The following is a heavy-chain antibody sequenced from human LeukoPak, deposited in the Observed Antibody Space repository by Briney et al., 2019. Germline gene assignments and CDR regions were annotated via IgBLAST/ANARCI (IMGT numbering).Heavy chain of an antibody. D-gene: IGHD3-10*01. Sequence: KPGGSLRLSCAASGFAFSNYWLHWVRQAPGKGLEWVSSISSSSYIYYADSVKGRFTISRDNAKNSLYLQMNSLRAEDTAVYYCARDVAAHYYGSDPDYWGQGTLVTVSS. CDR1: GFAFSNYW. CDR3: ARDVAAHYYGSDPDY. V-gene: IGHV3-69-1*01. CDR2: ISSSSYI. J-gene: IGHJ4*02.